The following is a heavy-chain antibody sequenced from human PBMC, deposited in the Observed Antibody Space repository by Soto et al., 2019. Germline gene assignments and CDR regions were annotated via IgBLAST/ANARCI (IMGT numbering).Heavy chain of an antibody. CDR1: GFSLSTSGMR. V-gene: IGHV2-70*04. J-gene: IGHJ4*02. CDR3: ARTRWGYCSGGSCSEGPYYFDY. D-gene: IGHD2-15*01. CDR2: IDWDDDK. Sequence: SGPTLVNPTQTLTLTCTFSGFSLSTSGMRVSWIRQPPGKALEWLARIDWDDDKFYSTSLKTRLTISKDTSKNQVVLTMTNMDPVDIATYYCARTRWGYCSGGSCSEGPYYFDYWGQGTLVTVSS.